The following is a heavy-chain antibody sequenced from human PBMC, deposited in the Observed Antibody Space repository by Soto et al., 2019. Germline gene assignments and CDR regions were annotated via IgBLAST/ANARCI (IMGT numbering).Heavy chain of an antibody. J-gene: IGHJ6*02. D-gene: IGHD5-12*01. V-gene: IGHV3-30*18. CDR2: ISYDGSNK. CDR3: AKDRGETSKWLPLIYYYYGMDV. Sequence: GGSLRLSCAASGFTFSSYGMHWVRQAPGKGLEWVAVISYDGSNKYYADSVKGRFTISRDNSKNTLYLQMNSLRAEDTAVYYCAKDRGETSKWLPLIYYYYGMDVWGQGTTVTVSS. CDR1: GFTFSSYG.